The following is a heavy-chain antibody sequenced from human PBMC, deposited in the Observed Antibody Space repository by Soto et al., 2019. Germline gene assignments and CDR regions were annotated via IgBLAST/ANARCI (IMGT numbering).Heavy chain of an antibody. V-gene: IGHV1-8*01. D-gene: IGHD1-20*01. CDR3: ASGKDSVFDHYYGMDV. CDR2: MNPNSGNT. CDR1: GYTFTSYD. Sequence: ASVKVSCKASGYTFTSYDINWVRQATGQGLEWMGWMNPNSGNTGYAQKFQGRVTMTRNTSISTAYMELSSLRSEDTAVYYCASGKDSVFDHYYGMDVRRQGTTVTVSS. J-gene: IGHJ6*02.